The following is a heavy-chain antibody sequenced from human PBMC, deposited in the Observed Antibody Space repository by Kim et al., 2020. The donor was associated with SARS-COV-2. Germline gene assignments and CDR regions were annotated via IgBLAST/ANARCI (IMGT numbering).Heavy chain of an antibody. D-gene: IGHD4-17*01. CDR2: ISYDGSNK. V-gene: IGHV3-30*04. Sequence: GGSLRLSCAASGFTFSSHAMHWVRQAQGKGLEWVAVISYDGSNKYYADSVKGRFTISRDNSKNTLYLQMNSLRAEDTAVYYCARSHYGSYYYYGMDVWGQGTTVTVSS. CDR1: GFTFSSHA. CDR3: ARSHYGSYYYYGMDV. J-gene: IGHJ6*02.